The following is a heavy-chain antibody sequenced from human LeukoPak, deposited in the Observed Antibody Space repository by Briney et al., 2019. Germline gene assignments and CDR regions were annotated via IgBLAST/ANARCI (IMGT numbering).Heavy chain of an antibody. CDR2: VRFDGSYK. J-gene: IGHJ4*02. CDR1: GFTFSSYG. D-gene: IGHD1-26*01. Sequence: GGTLRLSCAASGFTFSSYGMHWVRQAPGKGLEWVTFVRFDGSYKYYADSVKGRFTISRDNSKNTLYLQMNSLRAEDTAVYYCAKMEGATSYFDYWGQGTLVTVSS. CDR3: AKMEGATSYFDY. V-gene: IGHV3-30*02.